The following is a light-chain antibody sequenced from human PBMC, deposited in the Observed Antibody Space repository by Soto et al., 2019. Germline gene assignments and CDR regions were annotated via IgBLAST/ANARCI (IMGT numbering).Light chain of an antibody. CDR2: DVT. V-gene: IGLV2-14*01. CDR3: SSYTSSNTFYV. CDR1: SSDVGGFEY. J-gene: IGLJ1*01. Sequence: QSVLSQPASVSGSPGQSITISCTGTSSDVGGFEYVSWYQHQPGKAPKLIIYDVTKRPSGVSNRFSGSKSGNTASLTISGIQAEDEADYYCSSYTSSNTFYVFGTGTKLTVL.